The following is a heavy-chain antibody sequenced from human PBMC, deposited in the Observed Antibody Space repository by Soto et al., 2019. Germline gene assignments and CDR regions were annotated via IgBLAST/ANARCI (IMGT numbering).Heavy chain of an antibody. Sequence: ASVQVSCKASGGTFRNYGITWVRQAPGQGLEWMGGIIIMYGSANYAQNFRGRVTITADESTSTAYMELGGLRSDDTAVYYCARRDCSGGTCYGGIDDWGQGNLVTVSS. J-gene: IGHJ4*02. V-gene: IGHV1-69*13. CDR1: GGTFRNYG. D-gene: IGHD2-15*01. CDR2: IIIMYGSA. CDR3: ARRDCSGGTCYGGIDD.